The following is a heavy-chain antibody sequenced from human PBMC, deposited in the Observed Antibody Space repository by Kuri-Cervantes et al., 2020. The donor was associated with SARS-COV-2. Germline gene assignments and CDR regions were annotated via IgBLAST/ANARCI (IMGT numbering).Heavy chain of an antibody. D-gene: IGHD3-3*01. CDR3: ARVVSRTIFGVVKPDAFDI. V-gene: IGHV4-30-4*08. Sequence: YMSWVRQPPGKGLEWIGYIYYSGSTYYNPSLKSRVTISVDTSKNQFSLKLSSVTAADTAVYYCARVVSRTIFGVVKPDAFDIWGQGTMVTVSS. CDR2: IYYSGST. J-gene: IGHJ3*02. CDR1: Y.